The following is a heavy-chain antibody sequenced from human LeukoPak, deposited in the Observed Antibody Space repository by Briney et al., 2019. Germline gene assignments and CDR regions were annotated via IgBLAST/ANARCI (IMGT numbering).Heavy chain of an antibody. CDR3: AGQYTGYDAFDY. J-gene: IGHJ4*02. Sequence: SETLSLTCSVSGYSVSSGYYWGWIRQSPGKGLEWIGRRYHSGTTYYNPSVKSRVTLSVDTPKNQFSLKLSSVTAADTAVYYCAGQYTGYDAFDYWGQGTLVTVSS. V-gene: IGHV4-38-2*02. D-gene: IGHD5-12*01. CDR1: GYSVSSGYY. CDR2: RYHSGTT.